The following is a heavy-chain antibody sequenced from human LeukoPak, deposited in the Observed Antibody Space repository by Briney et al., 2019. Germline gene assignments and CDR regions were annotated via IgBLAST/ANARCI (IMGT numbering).Heavy chain of an antibody. D-gene: IGHD5-18*01. J-gene: IGHJ6*03. V-gene: IGHV1-8*01. CDR2: MNPNSGNT. CDR1: GYTFTSYD. CDR3: ARRIQLWSHHPYYHYYMDV. Sequence: ASVKVSCKASGYTFTSYDINWVRQATGQGLEWMGWMNPNSGNTGYAQKFQGRVTMTRNTSISTAYMELSSLRSEDTAVYYCARRIQLWSHHPYYHYYMDVWGKGTTVTVSS.